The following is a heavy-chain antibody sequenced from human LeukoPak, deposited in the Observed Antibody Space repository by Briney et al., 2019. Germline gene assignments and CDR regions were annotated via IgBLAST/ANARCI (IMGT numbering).Heavy chain of an antibody. J-gene: IGHJ4*02. V-gene: IGHV4-34*01. Sequence: SETLSLTCAVYGGSFSGYYWSRIRQPPGKGLEWIGEINHSGSTNYNPSLKSRVTISVDTSKNQFSLKLSSVTAADTAVYYCARVPSPDDGDDYWGQGTLVTVSS. CDR2: INHSGST. D-gene: IGHD7-27*01. CDR1: GGSFSGYY. CDR3: ARVPSPDDGDDY.